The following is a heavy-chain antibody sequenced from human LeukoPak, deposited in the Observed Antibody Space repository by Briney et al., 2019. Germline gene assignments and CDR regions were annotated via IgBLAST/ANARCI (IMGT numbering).Heavy chain of an antibody. J-gene: IGHJ4*02. CDR2: INPNNGDT. V-gene: IGHV1-2*02. D-gene: IGHD3-16*02. Sequence: ASVKVSCKASGYSFPAQYMHWLRQAPGQGLECMGWINPNNGDTKYAQSFLGRVIMTRDTSTTTAYMELSSLRSDDTAVYFCASYPRSVDTPPFDYWGQGTLVTVSS. CDR3: ASYPRSVDTPPFDY. CDR1: GYSFPAQY.